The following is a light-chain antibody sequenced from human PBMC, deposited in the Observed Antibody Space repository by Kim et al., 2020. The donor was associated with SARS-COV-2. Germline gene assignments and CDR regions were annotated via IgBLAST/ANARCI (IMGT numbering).Light chain of an antibody. CDR1: QSLTRS. Sequence: IVLTQSPGTVSLFSGGRATLSCRASQSLTRSLAWFQQRPGQAPRLLIYDASTRATGVPARFTGGGSGTDFTLTITNLQPEDSAVYYCQQRRNWPYNFGQGTKVDIK. CDR3: QQRRNWPYN. V-gene: IGKV3-11*01. CDR2: DAS. J-gene: IGKJ2*01.